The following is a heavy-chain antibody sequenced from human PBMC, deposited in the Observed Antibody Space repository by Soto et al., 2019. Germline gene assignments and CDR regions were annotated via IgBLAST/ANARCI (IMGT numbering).Heavy chain of an antibody. J-gene: IGHJ4*02. V-gene: IGHV4-39*01. Sequence: SETLSLTCTVSGGSISSGDYYWGWIRQPPGKGLEWIGSIYYSGSTYYNPSLKSRVTISVDTSKNQFSLKLSSVTAADTAVYYCARHISGSSWEGPFDYWGQGTLVTVSS. D-gene: IGHD6-13*01. CDR2: IYYSGST. CDR3: ARHISGSSWEGPFDY. CDR1: GGSISSGDYY.